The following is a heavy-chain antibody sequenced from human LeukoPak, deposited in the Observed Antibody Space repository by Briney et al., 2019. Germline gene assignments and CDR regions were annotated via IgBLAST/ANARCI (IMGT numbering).Heavy chain of an antibody. CDR3: ARDSPGFTIFGMVIPTP. CDR1: GFTVSSSY. Sequence: GGSLRLSCAASGFTVSSSYMSWVRQAPGKGLEWVSVIYSGGSTYYADSVKGRFTISRDNAKNSLYLQMNSLRAEDTAVYYCARDSPGFTIFGMVIPTPWGQGTLVTVSS. V-gene: IGHV3-53*01. D-gene: IGHD3-3*01. J-gene: IGHJ5*02. CDR2: IYSGGST.